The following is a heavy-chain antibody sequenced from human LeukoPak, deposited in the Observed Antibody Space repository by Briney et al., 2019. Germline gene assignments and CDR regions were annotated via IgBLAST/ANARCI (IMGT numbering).Heavy chain of an antibody. CDR2: ISYDGSNK. CDR1: GFTFSSYW. CDR3: AKATGTFYYFDY. Sequence: GGSLRLSCAASGFTFSSYWMNWVRQAPGKGLEWVAVISYDGSNKYYADSVKGRFTISRDNSKNTLYLQMNSLRAEDTAVYYCAKATGTFYYFDYWGQGTLVTVSS. J-gene: IGHJ4*02. V-gene: IGHV3-30*18. D-gene: IGHD1-1*01.